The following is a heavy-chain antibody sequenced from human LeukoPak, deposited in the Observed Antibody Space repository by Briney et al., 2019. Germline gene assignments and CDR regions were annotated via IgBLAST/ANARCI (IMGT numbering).Heavy chain of an antibody. J-gene: IGHJ4*02. Sequence: SETLSLVRTVSSYSVISTYSGSWIRQPPGKGLEWIGSIYYSGSTYYNPSLKSRVTISVDTSKNQLSLKLSSVTAADTAVYSCARHDFSGSYFDFWGQGTLVTVSS. CDR1: SYSVISTYS. D-gene: IGHD1-26*01. CDR2: IYYSGST. CDR3: ARHDFSGSYFDF. V-gene: IGHV4-39*01.